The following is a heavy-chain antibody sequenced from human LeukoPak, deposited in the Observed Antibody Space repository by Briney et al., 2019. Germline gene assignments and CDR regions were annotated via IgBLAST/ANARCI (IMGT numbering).Heavy chain of an antibody. CDR3: ARDLDYYDSSGHATLDY. CDR2: ISSDTSYK. J-gene: IGHJ4*02. CDR1: GFTFSSYA. D-gene: IGHD3-22*01. V-gene: IGHV3-30*04. Sequence: PGGSLRLSCAASGFTFSSYAMHWVRQAPGKGLEWVAVISSDTSYKYYADSVKGRFTISRDNSKNTLYLQMNSLRAEDTAVYYCARDLDYYDSSGHATLDYWGQGTLVTVSS.